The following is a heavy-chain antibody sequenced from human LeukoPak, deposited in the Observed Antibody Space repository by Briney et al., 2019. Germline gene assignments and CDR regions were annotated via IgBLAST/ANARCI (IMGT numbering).Heavy chain of an antibody. V-gene: IGHV4-4*07. CDR2: IYTSGST. CDR3: ARVGCSSTNCYGNYYMDV. D-gene: IGHD2-2*01. CDR1: GGSISSYY. Sequence: SETLSLTCTVSGGSISSYYWSWIRQPAGKGLEWIGRIYTSGSTNYNPSLKSRVTMSVDTSKNQFSLKLTFVTDADTAVYYCARVGCSSTNCYGNYYMDVWGKGTTVTVSS. J-gene: IGHJ6*03.